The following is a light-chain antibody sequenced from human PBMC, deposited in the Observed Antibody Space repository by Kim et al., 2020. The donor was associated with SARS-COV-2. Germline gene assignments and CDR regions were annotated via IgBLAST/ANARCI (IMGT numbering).Light chain of an antibody. Sequence: IVMTQSPLSLSVTPGEAASISCRSSQSLLHINGNNYLDWYLQKPGQSPQLLIYLGSNRASGVPDRFSGSGSGTDFTLKISRVEAEDFGVYYCMQGLQTLRSFGQGTKREI. CDR1: QSLLHINGNNY. CDR2: LGS. V-gene: IGKV2-28*01. J-gene: IGKJ2*03. CDR3: MQGLQTLRS.